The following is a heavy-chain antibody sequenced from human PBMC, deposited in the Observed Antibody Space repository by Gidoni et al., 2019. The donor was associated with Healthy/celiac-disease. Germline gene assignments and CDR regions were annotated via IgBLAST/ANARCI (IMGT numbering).Heavy chain of an antibody. V-gene: IGHV3-15*01. J-gene: IGHJ4*02. D-gene: IGHD1-26*01. CDR1: GFTFSNAW. CDR3: TTDRRWELFPVFDY. CDR2: IKSKTDGGTT. Sequence: EVQLVESGGGLVKPGGSLRLSCAASGFTFSNAWMSWVRQAPGKGLEWVGRIKSKTDGGTTDYAAPVKGRCTISRDDSKNTLYLQMNSLKTEDTAVYYCTTDRRWELFPVFDYWGQGTLVTVSS.